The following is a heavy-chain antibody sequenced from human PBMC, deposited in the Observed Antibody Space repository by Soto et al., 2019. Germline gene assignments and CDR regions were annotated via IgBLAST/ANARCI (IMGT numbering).Heavy chain of an antibody. CDR1: DGSISGDYY. V-gene: IGHV4-30-4*08. CDR3: ARGGARWTGYFDS. CDR2: IYYSGSS. D-gene: IGHD2-15*01. Sequence: PSETLCLTCSVSDGSISGDYYVSWIRQSPEKGLEWIGYIYYSGSSYSNPALQSRLSMSLDTSKNQFSLKLRSVTAADTAVYYCARGGARWTGYFDSWGQGAMVTVSS. J-gene: IGHJ4*02.